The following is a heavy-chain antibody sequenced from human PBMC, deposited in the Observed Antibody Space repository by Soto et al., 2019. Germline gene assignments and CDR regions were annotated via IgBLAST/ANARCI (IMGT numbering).Heavy chain of an antibody. CDR3: ARDRSYYYEPSGYPFDY. CDR1: GYSFDRYG. V-gene: IGHV1-18*01. Sequence: QIQLVQSGGEMKKSGASVKVSCKASGYSFDRYGISWVRQAPGQRPEWMGWISADNGDTRFSQKLQGRLTLTTDTSTNTAYMDLRSLSSDDTAVYYCARDRSYYYEPSGYPFDYWGQGTQVTVSS. D-gene: IGHD3-22*01. CDR2: ISADNGDT. J-gene: IGHJ4*02.